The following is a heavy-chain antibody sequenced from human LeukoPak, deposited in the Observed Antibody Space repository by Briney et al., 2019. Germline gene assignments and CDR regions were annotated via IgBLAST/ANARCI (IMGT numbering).Heavy chain of an antibody. D-gene: IGHD5-12*01. J-gene: IGHJ4*02. Sequence: SETLSLTCTVSGGSIRTYYWSWIRQPPGKGLEWIGYSSYSGSTNYNPSLNSRITISVDTSKNQCSLKLSSVPAADPAVYYCARGGSGYDSFDYWGQGTLVTVSS. CDR1: GGSIRTYY. CDR2: SSYSGST. V-gene: IGHV4-59*01. CDR3: ARGGSGYDSFDY.